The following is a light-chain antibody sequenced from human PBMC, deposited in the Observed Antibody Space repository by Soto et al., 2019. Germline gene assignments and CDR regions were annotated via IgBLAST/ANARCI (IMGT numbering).Light chain of an antibody. CDR2: KAS. CDR1: QSISSW. V-gene: IGKV1-5*03. CDR3: QQYNSFIWT. Sequence: DIQMTQSPSTLSASVGDRVTTICRASQSISSWLAWYQQKGGKAPKLLISKASNLDSGVPSRFSGSGSGTEFNLTISSLQPEDFATYYCQQYNSFIWTFGQVTKV. J-gene: IGKJ1*01.